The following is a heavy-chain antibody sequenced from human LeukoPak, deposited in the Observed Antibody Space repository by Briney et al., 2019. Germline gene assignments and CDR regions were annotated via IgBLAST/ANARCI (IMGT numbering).Heavy chain of an antibody. CDR1: GGSFSGYY. Sequence: PSETLSLTCAVYGGSFSGYYWSWIRQPPGKGLEWIGEINHSGSTNYNPSLKSRVTISVDTSKNQFSLKLSSVTAADTAVYYCARDLEMATIMDAFDIWGQGTMVTVSS. J-gene: IGHJ3*02. D-gene: IGHD5-24*01. V-gene: IGHV4-34*01. CDR2: INHSGST. CDR3: ARDLEMATIMDAFDI.